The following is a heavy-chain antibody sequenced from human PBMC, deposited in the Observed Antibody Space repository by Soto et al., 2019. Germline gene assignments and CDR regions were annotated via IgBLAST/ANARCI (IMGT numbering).Heavy chain of an antibody. J-gene: IGHJ4*02. CDR2: NYYSGST. Sequence: QVQLQESGPGLVKPSETLSLTCTVSGGSVSSGSYYWSWIRQPPGKGLEWIGYNYYSGSTNYNPSLKSRVTISVDTSKNQFSLKLSSVTAADTAVYYCARDLDSGHDYWGQGTLVTVSS. V-gene: IGHV4-61*01. CDR1: GGSVSSGSYY. D-gene: IGHD1-26*01. CDR3: ARDLDSGHDY.